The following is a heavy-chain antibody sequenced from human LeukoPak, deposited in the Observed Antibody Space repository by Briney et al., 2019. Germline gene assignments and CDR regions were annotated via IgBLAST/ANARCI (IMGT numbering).Heavy chain of an antibody. CDR2: INTNTGNP. Sequence: ASVKVSCKASGYIFTSYVLHWVRQAPGQGLEWMGWINTNTGNPTYAQGFTGRFVFSLDTSVSTAYLQISSLKAEDTAVYYCTRTTMIVVDPFNFDYWGQGTLVTVSS. D-gene: IGHD3-22*01. CDR1: GYIFTSYV. J-gene: IGHJ4*02. CDR3: TRTTMIVVDPFNFDY. V-gene: IGHV7-4-1*02.